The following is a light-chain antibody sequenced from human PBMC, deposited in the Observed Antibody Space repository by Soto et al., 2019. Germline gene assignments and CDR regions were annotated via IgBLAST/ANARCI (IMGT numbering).Light chain of an antibody. CDR2: EVS. V-gene: IGLV2-8*01. CDR3: ISYAGSNNV. J-gene: IGLJ1*01. Sequence: QSALTQPPSASGSPGQAVTISCTGTSSDVGGYKYVSWYQQHPGKAPKLMIYEVSKRPSGVPDRFSGSKSGNTASLTVSGLQAEDEADYYCISYAGSNNVFRTGTKVTVL. CDR1: SSDVGGYKY.